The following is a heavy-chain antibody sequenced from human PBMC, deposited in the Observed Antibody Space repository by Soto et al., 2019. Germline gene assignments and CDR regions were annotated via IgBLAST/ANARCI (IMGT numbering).Heavy chain of an antibody. J-gene: IGHJ5*02. CDR2: IYWNDDK. V-gene: IGHV2-5*01. Sequence: SGPTLVNPTQTLTLTCTFSGFSLSTSGVGVGWIRQPPGKALEWLALIYWNDDKRYSPSLKSRLTITKDTSKNQVVLTMTNMDPVDTATYYCAHRPNLSSIFGVVIRSGYWFDPWGQGTLVTVSS. CDR1: GFSLSTSGVG. CDR3: AHRPNLSSIFGVVIRSGYWFDP. D-gene: IGHD3-3*01.